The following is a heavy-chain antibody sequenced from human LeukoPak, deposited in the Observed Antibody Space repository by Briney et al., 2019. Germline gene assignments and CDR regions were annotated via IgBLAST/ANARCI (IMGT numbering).Heavy chain of an antibody. Sequence: PGGSLRLSCAASGFTFSSYEMNWVRQAPGKGLEWVSYISSSGSTIYYADSVKGRFTISRDNAKNSLYLQMNSLRAEDTAVYYCASGEPITVTTRLGFGYWGQGTLVTVSS. D-gene: IGHD4-17*01. V-gene: IGHV3-48*03. CDR1: GFTFSSYE. CDR3: ASGEPITVTTRLGFGY. J-gene: IGHJ4*02. CDR2: ISSSGSTI.